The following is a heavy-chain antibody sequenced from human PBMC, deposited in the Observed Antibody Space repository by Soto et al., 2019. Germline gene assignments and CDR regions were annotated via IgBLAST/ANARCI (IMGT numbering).Heavy chain of an antibody. J-gene: IGHJ4*02. D-gene: IGHD2-2*01. CDR1: GGTFSSYA. CDR2: IIPIFGTA. Sequence: ASVKVSCKASGGTFSSYAISWVRQAPGQGLEWMGGIIPIFGTANYAQKFQGRVTITADESTSTAYMELSSLRSEDTAVYYCARAYCSSNSCYPPLVYWGQGTLVTVSS. V-gene: IGHV1-69*13. CDR3: ARAYCSSNSCYPPLVY.